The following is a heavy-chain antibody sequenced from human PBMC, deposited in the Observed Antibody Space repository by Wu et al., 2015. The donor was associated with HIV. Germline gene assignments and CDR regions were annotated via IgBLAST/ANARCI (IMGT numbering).Heavy chain of an antibody. CDR2: MNPNSGNT. Sequence: QVQLVQSGAEVKKPGASVKVSCKASGYTFTTYDISWVRQATGQGLEWMGWMNPNSGNTGYAQKFQGRVTMTRNTSISTAYMELSSLRSEDTAVYYCARGLFYYASGSITLPYWGQGTLVTVSS. CDR3: ARGLFYYASGSITLPY. D-gene: IGHD3-10*01. CDR1: GYTFTTYD. V-gene: IGHV1-8*01. J-gene: IGHJ4*02.